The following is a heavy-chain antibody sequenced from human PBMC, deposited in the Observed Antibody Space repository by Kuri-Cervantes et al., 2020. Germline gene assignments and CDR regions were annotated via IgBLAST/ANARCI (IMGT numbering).Heavy chain of an antibody. D-gene: IGHD3-3*01. Sequence: ASVKVSCKASGYTLTSYDINWVRQATGQGLEWMGWMNPNSGNTGYAQKFQGRVTMTRNTSISTAYMELSSLRSEDTAVYYCARGRDLESNEFLEWLSSYYYMDVWGKGTTVTVSS. J-gene: IGHJ6*03. CDR2: MNPNSGNT. CDR3: ARGRDLESNEFLEWLSSYYYMDV. V-gene: IGHV1-8*01. CDR1: GYTLTSYD.